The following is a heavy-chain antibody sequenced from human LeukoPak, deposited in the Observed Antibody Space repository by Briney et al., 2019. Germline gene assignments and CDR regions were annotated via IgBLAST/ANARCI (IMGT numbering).Heavy chain of an antibody. CDR2: INPSGGST. D-gene: IGHD3-10*01. J-gene: IGHJ3*02. CDR3: ARAGVLLWFGESHDAFDI. CDR1: GYTFTSYY. Sequence: ASVKVSCKASGYTFTSYYMYWVRQAPGQGLEWMGIINPSGGSTSYAQKFQGRVTMTRDTSTSTVYMELSSLRSEDTAVYYCARAGVLLWFGESHDAFDIWGQGTMVTVSS. V-gene: IGHV1-46*01.